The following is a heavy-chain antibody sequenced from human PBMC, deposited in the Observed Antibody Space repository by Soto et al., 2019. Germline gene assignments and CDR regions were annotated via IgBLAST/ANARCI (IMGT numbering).Heavy chain of an antibody. Sequence: SETLSLTCTVSGGSISSYYWSWIRQPPGKGLEWIGYIYYSGSTNYNPSLKSRATISVDTSKNQFSLKLSSVTAADTAVYYCARGHLGEYYYYMDVWGKGTTVTVSS. V-gene: IGHV4-59*01. D-gene: IGHD3-16*01. CDR3: ARGHLGEYYYYMDV. CDR1: GGSISSYY. J-gene: IGHJ6*03. CDR2: IYYSGST.